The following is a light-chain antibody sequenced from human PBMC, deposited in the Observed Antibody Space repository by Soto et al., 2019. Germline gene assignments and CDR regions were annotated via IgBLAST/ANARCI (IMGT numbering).Light chain of an antibody. J-gene: IGLJ1*01. CDR1: SSDIGRYNF. CDR3: NSYTSTSPPYV. V-gene: IGLV2-14*01. CDR2: DVS. Sequence: QSALTQPRSVSGSAGQSISISCTGTSSDIGRYNFVSWYQQRPGQAPKLLIFDVSHRPSGISDRFSGSKSGYTASLTISGLQAEDEADYYCNSYTSTSPPYVFGTGTKVTVL.